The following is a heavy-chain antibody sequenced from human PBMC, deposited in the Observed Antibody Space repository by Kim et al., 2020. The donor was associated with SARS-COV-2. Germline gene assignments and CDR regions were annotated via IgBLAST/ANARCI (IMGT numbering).Heavy chain of an antibody. D-gene: IGHD1-26*01. CDR2: ISYDGSNK. CDR3: ARDGAYSGGYYAPFDY. V-gene: IGHV3-30-3*01. Sequence: GGSLRLSCAASGFTFSSYAMHWVRQAPGKGLEWVAVISYDGSNKYYADSVKGRFTISRDNSKNTLYLQMNSLRAEDTAVYYCARDGAYSGGYYAPFDYWG. J-gene: IGHJ4*01. CDR1: GFTFSSYA.